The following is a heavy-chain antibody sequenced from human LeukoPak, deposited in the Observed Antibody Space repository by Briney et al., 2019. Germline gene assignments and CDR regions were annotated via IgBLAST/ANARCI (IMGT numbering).Heavy chain of an antibody. V-gene: IGHV1-24*01. CDR3: ATVPQYSGYQTYFDY. J-gene: IGHJ4*02. CDR1: GYTLTELS. CDR2: FDPEDGET. D-gene: IGHD5-12*01. Sequence: GASVKVSCKVSGYTLTELSIHWVRQAPGKGLEWRGGFDPEDGETIYAQKFQGRVTMTEDTSTDTAYMELSSLRSEDTAVYYCATVPQYSGYQTYFDYWGQGTLVTVSS.